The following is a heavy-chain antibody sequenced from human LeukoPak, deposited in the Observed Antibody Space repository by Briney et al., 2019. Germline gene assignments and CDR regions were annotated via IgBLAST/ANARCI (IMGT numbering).Heavy chain of an antibody. Sequence: PGRSLRLSCAASGFTFSSYGMHWVRQAPGKGLEWVAVISYDGSNKYYADSVKGRFTISRDNSKNTLYLQMNSLRAEDTAVYYCAKEQGLRFLEWLYNLTDYWGQGTLVTVSS. CDR2: ISYDGSNK. CDR1: GFTFSSYG. J-gene: IGHJ4*02. CDR3: AKEQGLRFLEWLYNLTDY. V-gene: IGHV3-30*18. D-gene: IGHD3-3*01.